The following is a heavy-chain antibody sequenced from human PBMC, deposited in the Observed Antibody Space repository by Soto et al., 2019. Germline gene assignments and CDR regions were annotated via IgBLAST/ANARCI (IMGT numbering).Heavy chain of an antibody. J-gene: IGHJ5*02. CDR3: ARGSKKIVVVVAATSDWFDP. CDR2: IYYSGST. D-gene: IGHD2-15*01. V-gene: IGHV4-31*02. CDR1: GGSISSGGYY. Sequence: PLSLTFTVSGGSISSGGYYWSWIRHHPGKGLEWIGYIYYSGSTYYNPSLKSRVTISVDTSKNQFSLKLSSVTAADTAVYYCARGSKKIVVVVAATSDWFDPWGQGTLVTVSS.